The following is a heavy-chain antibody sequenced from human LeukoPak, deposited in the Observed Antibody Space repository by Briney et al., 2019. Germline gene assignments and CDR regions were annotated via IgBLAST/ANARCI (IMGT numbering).Heavy chain of an antibody. J-gene: IGHJ4*02. D-gene: IGHD5-12*01. V-gene: IGHV3-7*04. CDR1: GFTFSSYW. Sequence: PGESLRLSCAAAGFTFSSYWMAWVRQAPGKGLEWVANIKQDGSEIHYVDSVKGRFTISRDNARHSVYLQMSSLRVEDTAVYYCARDMARREIVATMDFDYWGQGTLVTVSS. CDR2: IKQDGSEI. CDR3: ARDMARREIVATMDFDY.